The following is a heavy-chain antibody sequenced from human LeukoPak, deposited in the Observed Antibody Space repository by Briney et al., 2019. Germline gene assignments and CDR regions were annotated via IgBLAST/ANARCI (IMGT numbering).Heavy chain of an antibody. Sequence: GGSLRLSCVASGFTFSTYAMTWVRQAPGKGLEWVSSITGSGCSTYYADSVKGRFTISRDNSENTVFLQMDSLRAEDTAVYYCARCRPDSSGSADYWGQGTLVTV. CDR2: ITGSGCST. CDR3: ARCRPDSSGSADY. D-gene: IGHD6-19*01. J-gene: IGHJ4*02. CDR1: GFTFSTYA. V-gene: IGHV3-23*01.